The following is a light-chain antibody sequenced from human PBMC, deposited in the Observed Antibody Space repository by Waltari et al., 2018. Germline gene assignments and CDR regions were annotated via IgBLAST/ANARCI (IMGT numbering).Light chain of an antibody. J-gene: IGLJ3*02. Sequence: QSILTQPPSVSGAPGPKVTISRPGSSSHIGAGYDVHWYQHLPGAAPKLIIYGNNNRPSGVPDRFSGSKSGTSASLDITGLQTEDEADYYCQSYDSSLSDSGVFGGGTKVTVL. V-gene: IGLV1-40*01. CDR1: SSHIGAGYD. CDR3: QSYDSSLSDSGV. CDR2: GNN.